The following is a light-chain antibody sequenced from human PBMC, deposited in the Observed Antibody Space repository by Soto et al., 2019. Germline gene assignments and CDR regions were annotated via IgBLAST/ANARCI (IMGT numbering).Light chain of an antibody. CDR2: EVS. Sequence: QSVLTQPASVSGSPGQSITVSCTGTNTDVGGYNYVSWYQHRPGKAPRLMIYEVSKRPSGVPDRFSGSKSGNTASLTVSGLQAEDEADYYCSSYAGSNRVFGTGTKVTVL. J-gene: IGLJ1*01. CDR3: SSYAGSNRV. CDR1: NTDVGGYNY. V-gene: IGLV2-8*01.